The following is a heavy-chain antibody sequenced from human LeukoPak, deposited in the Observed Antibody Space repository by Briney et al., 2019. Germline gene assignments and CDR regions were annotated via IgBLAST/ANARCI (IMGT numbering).Heavy chain of an antibody. CDR2: IIPIFGTA. V-gene: IGHV1-69*06. J-gene: IGHJ6*03. CDR3: ARGGNMVRVVPYYYYYYMDV. CDR1: GGTFSSYA. Sequence: SVKVSCKASGGTFSSYAISWVRQAPGQGLEWMGGIIPIFGTANYAQKFQGRVTITADKSTSTAYMELSSLRSEDTAVYYCARGGNMVRVVPYYYYYYMDVWGKGTTVTVSS. D-gene: IGHD3-10*01.